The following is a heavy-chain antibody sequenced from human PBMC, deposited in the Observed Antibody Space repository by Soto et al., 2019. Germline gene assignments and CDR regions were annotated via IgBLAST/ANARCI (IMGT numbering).Heavy chain of an antibody. Sequence: GGSLRLSCAASGFTFSSYAMSWVRQAPGKGLEWVSAISGSGGSTYYADSVKGRFTISRDNSKNTLYLQMNSLRAEDTAVYYCAKDLVWKQQPYMRSLDAFDIWGQGTMVTVSS. D-gene: IGHD6-13*01. CDR3: AKDLVWKQQPYMRSLDAFDI. CDR1: GFTFSSYA. CDR2: ISGSGGST. V-gene: IGHV3-23*01. J-gene: IGHJ3*02.